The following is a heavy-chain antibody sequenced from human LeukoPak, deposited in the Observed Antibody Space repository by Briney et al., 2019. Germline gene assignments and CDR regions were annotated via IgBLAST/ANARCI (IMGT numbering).Heavy chain of an antibody. D-gene: IGHD6-19*01. CDR2: IYHSGST. CDR1: GFTFNTYS. Sequence: GSLRLSCEASGFTFNTYSMNWVRQPPGKGLEWIGQIYHSGSTNYNPSLKTRVTISVDTSKNQFSLKLSSVTAADTAVYYCARDILPVAGGEDIWGQGTMVTVSS. CDR3: ARDILPVAGGEDI. J-gene: IGHJ3*02. V-gene: IGHV4-4*02.